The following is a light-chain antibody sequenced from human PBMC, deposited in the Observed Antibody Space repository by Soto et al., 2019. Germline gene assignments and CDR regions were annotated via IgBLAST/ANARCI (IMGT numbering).Light chain of an antibody. CDR3: QHYGGSFI. V-gene: IGKV3-20*01. J-gene: IGKJ3*01. CDR2: NTS. CDR1: QSINSKS. Sequence: EIVLTQSPGTLSLSPGEGATVSCRASQSINSKSLVWYQRKFGQAPRLLIYNTSSRATGIPDRFSGSGSGTFFTLSSSSLEPEDFAVYYCQHYGGSFIFGPGTQVDFK.